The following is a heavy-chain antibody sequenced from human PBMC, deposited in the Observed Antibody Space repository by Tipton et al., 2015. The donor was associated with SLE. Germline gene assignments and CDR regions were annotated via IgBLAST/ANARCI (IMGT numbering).Heavy chain of an antibody. V-gene: IGHV3-33*01. CDR1: GFTFSAYG. D-gene: IGHD3-22*01. CDR2: IWFDGRNK. Sequence: SLRLSCAASGFTFSAYGMHWVRQAPGKGLEWVATIWFDGRNKVYAESVKGRFIISRDNVKNTLYLQMDSLRAEDTAIYYCAREGTMTYYFQHWGQGTLVTVSS. CDR3: AREGTMTYYFQH. J-gene: IGHJ1*01.